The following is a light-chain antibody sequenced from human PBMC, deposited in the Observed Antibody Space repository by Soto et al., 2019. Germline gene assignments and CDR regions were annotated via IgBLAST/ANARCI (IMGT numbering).Light chain of an antibody. V-gene: IGKV3-11*01. CDR2: DAS. Sequence: EIVLTQSPATLSLSPGERATLSCGASRSVSSYLAWYQQKPGQAPRLLIYDASYKATGIPARFRGSGSGTDLTLTISSLGPEVFAVYSCQPRSDWPPWLTFGGVTKVEIK. CDR3: QPRSDWPPWLT. J-gene: IGKJ4*01. CDR1: RSVSSY.